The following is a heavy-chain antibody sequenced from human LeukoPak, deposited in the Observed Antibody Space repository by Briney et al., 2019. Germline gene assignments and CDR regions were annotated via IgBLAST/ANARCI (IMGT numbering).Heavy chain of an antibody. CDR2: IRGDGGNA. CDR1: GFTFSTYA. D-gene: IGHD2-2*01. CDR3: AKGIRTSCCNDAFDV. J-gene: IGHJ3*01. V-gene: IGHV3-23*01. Sequence: PGGSLRLSCAASGFTFSTYAMNWVRQAPGKGLEWVSVIRGDGGNAYYADSVKGRFTISRDNSRNTLCLQMNSLRAEDTAVYYCAKGIRTSCCNDAFDVWGQGTMVTASS.